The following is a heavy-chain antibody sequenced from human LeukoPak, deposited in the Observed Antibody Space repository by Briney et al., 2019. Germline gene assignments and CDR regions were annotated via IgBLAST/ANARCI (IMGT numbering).Heavy chain of an antibody. J-gene: IGHJ4*02. CDR3: ARTSVPAAISPYFFDS. CDR2: FDPEDGET. CDR1: GYTLTELS. D-gene: IGHD2-2*02. Sequence: GASVKVSCKVSGYTLTELSMHWVRQAPGKGLEGMGGFDPEDGETIYAQKFQGRVTMTEDTSTETAYMELSSLRAEDTAVYYCARTSVPAAISPYFFDSWGQGTLVTVSS. V-gene: IGHV1-24*01.